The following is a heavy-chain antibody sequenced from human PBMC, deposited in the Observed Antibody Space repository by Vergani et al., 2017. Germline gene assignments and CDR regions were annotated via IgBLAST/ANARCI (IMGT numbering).Heavy chain of an antibody. D-gene: IGHD3-3*01. CDR1: GHSITHYW. Sequence: EVQLVQSGAEVQKPGESLKISCQGSGHSITHYWIACVRQRPGKGLEWMGIIYAGDSDVRYSPSFQGQVTMAVDKFLSTTYLQRSSLKVSDIASYYCAKTYDLSSLYSTYNWFDPWGQGTQVTVSS. CDR3: AKTYDLSSLYSTYNWFDP. V-gene: IGHV5-51*03. CDR2: IYAGDSDV. J-gene: IGHJ5*02.